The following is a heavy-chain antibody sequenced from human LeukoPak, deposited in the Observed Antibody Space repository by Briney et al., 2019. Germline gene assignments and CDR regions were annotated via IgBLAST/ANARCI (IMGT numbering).Heavy chain of an antibody. CDR2: IKKDGSET. CDR3: MAGVGWQSDY. CDR1: GLTFTTYW. D-gene: IGHD3-3*01. Sequence: GGSLRLSCVASGLTFTTYWMNWVRQAPGKGPDWMANIKKDGSETYYVESVKGRFTISRDNAKNSVYLQMNNLRVEDTAVYYCMAGVGWQSDYWGQGTLVTVSS. J-gene: IGHJ4*02. V-gene: IGHV3-7*01.